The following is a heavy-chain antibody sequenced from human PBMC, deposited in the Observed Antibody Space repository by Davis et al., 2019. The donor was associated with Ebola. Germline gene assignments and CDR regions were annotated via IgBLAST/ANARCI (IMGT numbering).Heavy chain of an antibody. CDR3: ARDDAYCGGDCYRGFWDI. CDR2: IYPGDSDT. D-gene: IGHD2-21*02. V-gene: IGHV5-51*01. Sequence: GESLKISCKGSGYSFTSYWIGWVRQLPGKGLEWMGIIYPGDSDTRYSPSFQGQVTISADKSISTAYLQWSSLKASDTAMYYCARDDAYCGGDCYRGFWDIWGQGTMVTVSS. J-gene: IGHJ3*02. CDR1: GYSFTSYW.